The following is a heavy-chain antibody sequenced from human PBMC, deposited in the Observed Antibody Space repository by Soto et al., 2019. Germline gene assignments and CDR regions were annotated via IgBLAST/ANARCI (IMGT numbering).Heavy chain of an antibody. Sequence: SVKVSCKASGGTFSSYTISWVRQAPGQGLEWMGRIIPILGTANYAQKFQGRVTITADESTSTAYMELSSLRSEDTAVYYCASRELEDRPLFVYYWGQGTLVTVAS. D-gene: IGHD1-26*01. CDR2: IIPILGTA. J-gene: IGHJ4*02. CDR1: GGTFSSYT. V-gene: IGHV1-69*08. CDR3: ASRELEDRPLFVYY.